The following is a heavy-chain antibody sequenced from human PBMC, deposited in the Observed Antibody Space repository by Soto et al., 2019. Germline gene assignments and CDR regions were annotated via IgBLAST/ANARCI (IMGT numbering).Heavy chain of an antibody. Sequence: QVQLQESGPGLVKPSGTLSLTCAVSGDSVSSPYYWRWVRQPPGKGLEWIGEVFHTGTTSYNPSLRSRVTISLDKSINQFSLVLSSVTAADTAVYYCARSDGWYAVHSWSPGTLVIVSS. V-gene: IGHV4-4*02. CDR3: ARSDGWYAVHS. D-gene: IGHD6-19*01. J-gene: IGHJ4*02. CDR2: VFHTGTT. CDR1: GDSVSSPYY.